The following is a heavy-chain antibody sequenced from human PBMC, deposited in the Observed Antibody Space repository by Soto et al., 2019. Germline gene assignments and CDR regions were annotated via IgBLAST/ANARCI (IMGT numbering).Heavy chain of an antibody. Sequence: PGGALILSCAASGFSFSEAWMNGFRQAPGKGLEWVGRIKSKADGETADYATFVKGRFTISRDDSKNALFLQMNSLKTEDTAVYYCAAERAYFRYGVGYLSIDFWGQGTQVTVSS. D-gene: IGHD2-8*01. V-gene: IGHV3-15*07. CDR1: GFSFSEAW. CDR2: IKSKADGETA. CDR3: AAERAYFRYGVGYLSIDF. J-gene: IGHJ4*02.